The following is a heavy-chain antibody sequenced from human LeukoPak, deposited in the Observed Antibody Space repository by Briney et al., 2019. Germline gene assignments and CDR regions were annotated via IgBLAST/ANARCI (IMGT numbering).Heavy chain of an antibody. D-gene: IGHD3-16*02. CDR2: ITDSGGST. CDR1: GFTFSSYA. CDR3: AKDTSARRGSLNG. V-gene: IGHV3-23*01. J-gene: IGHJ4*02. Sequence: GGSLRLSCAASGFTFSSYAMSWVRQAPGKGLEWVSSITDSGGSTSYAESVRGRFTISRDNSKNTLYLQMNSLRAEDTAVYYCAKDTSARRGSLNGWGQGTLVTVSS.